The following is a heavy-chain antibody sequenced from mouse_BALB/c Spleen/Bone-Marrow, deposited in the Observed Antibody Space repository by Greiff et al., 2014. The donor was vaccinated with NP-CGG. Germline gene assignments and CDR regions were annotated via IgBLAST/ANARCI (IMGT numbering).Heavy chain of an antibody. V-gene: IGHV1S81*02. CDR2: INPSNGRT. Sequence: QVQLQQSGAELVKPGASAKLSCKASGYTFTSYWMHWVKQRPGQGLDWIGEINPSNGRTNYNEKFRSKATLTVDKSSSTAHMQLSSLTSEDSAVYYCARRYYGSSYLLDYWGQGATLTVSS. CDR1: GYTFTSYW. CDR3: ARRYYGSSYLLDY. D-gene: IGHD1-1*01. J-gene: IGHJ2*01.